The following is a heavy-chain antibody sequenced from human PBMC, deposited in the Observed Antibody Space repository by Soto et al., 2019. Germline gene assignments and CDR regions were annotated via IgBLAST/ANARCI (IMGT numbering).Heavy chain of an antibody. J-gene: IGHJ4*02. CDR2: IDWDDDK. D-gene: IGHD3-22*01. V-gene: IGHV2-70*11. CDR3: ARMLNYYDSSGYYDY. Sequence: SGPTPVNPTQTLTLTCTFSGFSLSTSGMCVSWIRQPPGKALEWLARIDWDDDKYYSTSLKTRLTISKDTSKNQVVLTMTNMDPVDTATYYCARMLNYYDSSGYYDYWGQGTLVTVSS. CDR1: GFSLSTSGMC.